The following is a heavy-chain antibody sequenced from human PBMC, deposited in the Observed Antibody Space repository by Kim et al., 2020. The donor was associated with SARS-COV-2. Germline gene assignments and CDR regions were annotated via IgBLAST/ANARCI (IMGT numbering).Heavy chain of an antibody. CDR2: INHSGST. CDR1: GGSFSGYY. J-gene: IGHJ5*02. Sequence: SETLSLTCAVYGGSFSGYYWSWIRQPPGKGLEWIGEINHSGSTNYNPSLKSRVTISVDTSKNQFSLKLSSVTAADTAVYYCARGGYVPSGSGSQGWFDPWGQGTLVTVSS. V-gene: IGHV4-34*01. D-gene: IGHD3-10*01. CDR3: ARGGYVPSGSGSQGWFDP.